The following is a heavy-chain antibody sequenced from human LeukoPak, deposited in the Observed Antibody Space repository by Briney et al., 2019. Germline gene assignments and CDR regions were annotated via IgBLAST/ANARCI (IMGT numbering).Heavy chain of an antibody. V-gene: IGHV1-2*02. CDR1: GYTFTDYH. CDR3: ARRAVAGTNYYYGMDV. J-gene: IGHJ6*02. Sequence: ASVKVSCKASGYTFTDYHMHWVRQAPGQGLEWMGWINPNSGDTNYAQKFQGRVTMTRDTSISTAYMDLSRLRSDDTAVYFCARRAVAGTNYYYGMDVWGQGTTVTVSS. CDR2: INPNSGDT. D-gene: IGHD6-19*01.